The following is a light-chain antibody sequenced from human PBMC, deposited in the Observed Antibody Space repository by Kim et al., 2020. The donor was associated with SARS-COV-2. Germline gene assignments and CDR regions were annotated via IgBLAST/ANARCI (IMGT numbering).Light chain of an antibody. CDR3: SSYSSSGTYV. V-gene: IGLV2-14*03. Sequence: QSALTQPASVPGSPGQSITISCTGTSSDVGGYNYVAWYQQHPGKAPKAMIYDVTNRPSGVSDRFSGSKSGNTASLTISGLQTGDEADYYCSSYSSSGTYVFGTGTKVTVL. CDR2: DVT. CDR1: SSDVGGYNY. J-gene: IGLJ1*01.